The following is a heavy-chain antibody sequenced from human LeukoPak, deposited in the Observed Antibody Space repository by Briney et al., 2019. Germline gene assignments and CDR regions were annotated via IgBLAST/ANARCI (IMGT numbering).Heavy chain of an antibody. CDR2: IYYSGST. CDR1: GGSISSSSYY. V-gene: IGHV4-39*07. J-gene: IGHJ4*02. Sequence: PSETLSLTCTVSGGSISSSSYYWGWIRQPPGKGLEWIGSIYYSGSTYYNPSLKSRVTISVDTSKNQFSLKLSSVTAADTAVYYCARKVAKYDSSGYYYRGYFDYWGQGTLVTVSS. D-gene: IGHD3-22*01. CDR3: ARKVAKYDSSGYYYRGYFDY.